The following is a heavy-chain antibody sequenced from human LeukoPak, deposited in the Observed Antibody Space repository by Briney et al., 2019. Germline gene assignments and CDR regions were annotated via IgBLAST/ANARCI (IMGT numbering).Heavy chain of an antibody. CDR2: IYPGDSDT. Sequence: GESLKISCKCSGYSFTSYWIGWVRQMPGKGLEGMGIIYPGDSDTRYSPSFQGQVTISADKSISTAYLQWSSLKASDTATYYCARTMATSRHAFDIWGQGTMVTVSS. CDR1: GYSFTSYW. D-gene: IGHD5-24*01. CDR3: ARTMATSRHAFDI. V-gene: IGHV5-51*01. J-gene: IGHJ3*02.